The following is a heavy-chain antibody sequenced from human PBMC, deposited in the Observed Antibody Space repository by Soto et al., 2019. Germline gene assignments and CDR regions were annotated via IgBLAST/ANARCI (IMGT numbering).Heavy chain of an antibody. V-gene: IGHV3-48*03. J-gene: IGHJ3*01. CDR3: ATRSGGGGAFDF. CDR1: GLTFINYE. Sequence: GGSLRLSCAASGLTFINYEMNWVRQAPGKGLEWVSYIGRGGTTTYYADSLKGRFTISRDNAKNSLYLQMNSLRAEDTAVYYCATRSGGGGAFDFWGQGTMVTVSS. CDR2: IGRGGTTT. D-gene: IGHD3-10*01.